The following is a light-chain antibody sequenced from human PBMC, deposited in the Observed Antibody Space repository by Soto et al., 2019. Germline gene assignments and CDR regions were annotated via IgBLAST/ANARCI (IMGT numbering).Light chain of an antibody. J-gene: IGLJ2*01. CDR3: CSYAGSYTVV. Sequence: QSVLTQPASVSGSPGQSITISCTGTSSDVGGYRYVSWYQQHPGKAPKLMIHDVSKRPSGVPDRFSGSKSGNAASLTISGLQAEDEADYYCCSYAGSYTVVFGGGTQLTVL. CDR2: DVS. CDR1: SSDVGGYRY. V-gene: IGLV2-11*01.